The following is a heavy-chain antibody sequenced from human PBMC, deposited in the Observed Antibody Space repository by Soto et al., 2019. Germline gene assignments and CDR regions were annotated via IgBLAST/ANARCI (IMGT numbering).Heavy chain of an antibody. CDR1: GGTFSSYT. Sequence: GASVKVSCKASGGTFSSYTISWVRQAPGEGLEWMGRIIPILGIANYAQKFQGRVTITADKSTSTAYMELSSLRSEDTAVYYCARVGVDAVQQLFSLDIWGQGTMVTASS. V-gene: IGHV1-69*02. CDR3: ARVGVDAVQQLFSLDI. J-gene: IGHJ3*02. D-gene: IGHD6-13*01. CDR2: IIPILGIA.